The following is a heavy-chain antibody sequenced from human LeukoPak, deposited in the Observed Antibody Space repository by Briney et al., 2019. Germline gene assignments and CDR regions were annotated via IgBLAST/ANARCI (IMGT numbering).Heavy chain of an antibody. CDR2: IYYSGSA. CDR3: VRGLDSSSYVDS. D-gene: IGHD6-13*01. V-gene: IGHV4-30-4*01. Sequence: PSETLSLTCTVSGGSISSGVYYWSWIRQPPGKGLEWIGYIYYSGSAYYRPSLKSRLIMSVDTSKNQFSLKLSSVTAADTAVYYCVRGLDSSSYVDSWGQGTLVTVSS. J-gene: IGHJ4*02. CDR1: GGSISSGVYY.